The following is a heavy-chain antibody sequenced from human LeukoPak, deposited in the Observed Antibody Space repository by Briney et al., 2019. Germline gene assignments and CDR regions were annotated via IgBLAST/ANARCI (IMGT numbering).Heavy chain of an antibody. CDR1: GFTFSSYA. V-gene: IGHV3-23*01. Sequence: GGSLRLSCAASGFTFSSYAMSWVRQAPGEGLEWVSAISGSGGSTYYADPVKGRFTISRDNSKNTLYLQMNSLRAEDTAVYYCAKWSSSWYYFDYWGQGTLITVSS. CDR3: AKWSSSWYYFDY. D-gene: IGHD6-13*01. J-gene: IGHJ4*02. CDR2: ISGSGGST.